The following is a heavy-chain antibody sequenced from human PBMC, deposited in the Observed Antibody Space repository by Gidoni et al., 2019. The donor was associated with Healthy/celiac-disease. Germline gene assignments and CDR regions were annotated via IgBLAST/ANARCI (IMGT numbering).Heavy chain of an antibody. CDR2: ISSSSSYI. V-gene: IGHV3-21*01. Sequence: EVQLVESGGGLVKPGGSLRLSCAASGFTFSSYSMNWVRQAPGKGLEWVSSISSSSSYIYYADSVKGRFTISRDNAKNSLYLQMNSLRAEDTAVYYCARHSGQQLEFDYWGQGTLVTVSS. CDR1: GFTFSSYS. J-gene: IGHJ4*02. CDR3: ARHSGQQLEFDY. D-gene: IGHD6-13*01.